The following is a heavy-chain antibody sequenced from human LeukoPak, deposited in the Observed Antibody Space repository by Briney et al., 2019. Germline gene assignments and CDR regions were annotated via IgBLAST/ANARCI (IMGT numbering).Heavy chain of an antibody. J-gene: IGHJ4*02. D-gene: IGHD3-3*01. Sequence: TGGSLRLSCAASGFTFSSYAMSWVRQAPGKGLEWVSAISGSGGSTYYADSVKGRFTISRDNSKNTLYLQMNSLRAEDTAVYYCAKAWGNYDFWSGFDYWGQGTLVTVSS. CDR3: AKAWGNYDFWSGFDY. CDR1: GFTFSSYA. CDR2: ISGSGGST. V-gene: IGHV3-23*01.